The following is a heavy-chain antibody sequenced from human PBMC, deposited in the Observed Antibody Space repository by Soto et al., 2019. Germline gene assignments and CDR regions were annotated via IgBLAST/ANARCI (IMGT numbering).Heavy chain of an antibody. CDR2: IYYSGST. V-gene: IGHV4-39*01. J-gene: IGHJ4*02. D-gene: IGHD6-13*01. CDR3: ARPCIAAAGDGPDYGNNYYFDY. Sequence: SETLSLTCTVSGGSISSSSYYWGWIRQPPGKGLEWIGSIYYSGSTYYNPSLKSRVTISVDTSKNQFSLKLSSVTAADTAVYYCARPCIAAAGDGPDYGNNYYFDYWGQGTLVTVSS. CDR1: GGSISSSSYY.